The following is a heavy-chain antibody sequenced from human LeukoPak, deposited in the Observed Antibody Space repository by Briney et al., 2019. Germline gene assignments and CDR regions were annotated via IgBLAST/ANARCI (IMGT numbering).Heavy chain of an antibody. CDR1: GFTFSSYG. J-gene: IGHJ4*02. D-gene: IGHD5-12*01. Sequence: GGSLRLSCAASGFTFSSYGMHWVRQAPGKGLEWVAVISYDGSNKYYADSVKGRFTISRDNSKNTLYLQMNGLRAEDTAVYYCAKDRVATITIAYWGQGTLVTVSS. CDR2: ISYDGSNK. CDR3: AKDRVATITIAY. V-gene: IGHV3-30*18.